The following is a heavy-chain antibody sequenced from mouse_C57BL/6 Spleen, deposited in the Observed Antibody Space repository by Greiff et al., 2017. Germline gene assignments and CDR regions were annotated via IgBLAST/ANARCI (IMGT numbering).Heavy chain of an antibody. D-gene: IGHD1-1*01. V-gene: IGHV1-76*01. CDR1: GYTFTDYY. CDR2: IYPGSGNT. J-gene: IGHJ4*01. CDR3: AKSPSSIYAMDY. Sequence: VQLQQSGAELVRPGASVKLSCKASGYTFTDYYINWVKQRPGQGLEWIARIYPGSGNTYYNEKFKGKATLTAEKSSSTAYMQLSSLTSEDSAVSFCAKSPSSIYAMDYWGQGTSVTVSS.